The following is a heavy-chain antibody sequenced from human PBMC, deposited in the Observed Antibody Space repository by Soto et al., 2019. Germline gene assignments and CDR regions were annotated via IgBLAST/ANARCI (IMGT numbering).Heavy chain of an antibody. CDR1: GYSFTIYW. CDR3: ETNGQRVYYYYSAYYYSGMDL. Sequence: AESMQISCKGSGYSFTIYWIGWVRQMPGKGLEWMGIIYPGDSDTRYSPSFQGQVTISADKSISTAYLQWSSLKASDTAMYYCETNGQRVYYYYSAYYYSGMDLCGPGTTV. D-gene: IGHD3-22*01. J-gene: IGHJ6*02. V-gene: IGHV5-51*01. CDR2: IYPGDSDT.